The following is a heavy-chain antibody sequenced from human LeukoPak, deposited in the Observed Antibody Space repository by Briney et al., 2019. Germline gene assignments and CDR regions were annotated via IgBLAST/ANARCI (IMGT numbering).Heavy chain of an antibody. V-gene: IGHV4-34*01. CDR1: GGSFSGYY. J-gene: IGHJ4*02. D-gene: IGHD3-22*01. CDR3: ARAPQYYYDSSGRYRMGYFDY. CDR2: INHSGST. Sequence: SETLSLTCAVYGGSFSGYYWSWIRQPPGKGLEWIGEINHSGSTNYNPSLKSRVTISVDTSKNQFSLKLSSVTAADTAVYYCARAPQYYYDSSGRYRMGYFDYWGQGTLVTVSS.